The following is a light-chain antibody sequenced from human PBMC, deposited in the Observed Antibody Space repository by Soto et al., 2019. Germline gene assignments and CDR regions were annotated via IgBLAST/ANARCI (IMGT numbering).Light chain of an antibody. Sequence: DVQMTQSPSSLSASVGERVTITCRASQTISKYLNWYQQKPGEAPKLLIYAASTLQSGVPSRFSGSGSGTDFTLTISSLQPEDFATYYCQQSSSAPMYTFGQGTKLE. CDR1: QTISKY. J-gene: IGKJ2*01. CDR2: AAS. V-gene: IGKV1-39*01. CDR3: QQSSSAPMYT.